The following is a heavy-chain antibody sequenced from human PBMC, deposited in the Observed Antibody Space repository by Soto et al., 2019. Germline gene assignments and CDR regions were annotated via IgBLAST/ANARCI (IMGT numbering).Heavy chain of an antibody. J-gene: IGHJ4*02. Sequence: GGSLRLSCAASGFTFSSYAMSWVRQAPGKGLEWVSAISGSGGSTYYADSVKGRFTISRDNSKNTLYLQMNSLRAEDTAVYYCAKDISFGYGSGSYYNYWGQGTLVTVSS. CDR3: AKDISFGYGSGSYYNY. CDR1: GFTFSSYA. CDR2: ISGSGGST. D-gene: IGHD3-10*01. V-gene: IGHV3-23*01.